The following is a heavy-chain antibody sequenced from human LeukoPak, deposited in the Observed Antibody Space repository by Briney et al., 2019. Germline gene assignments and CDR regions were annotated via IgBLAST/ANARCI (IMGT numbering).Heavy chain of an antibody. Sequence: ASVKVSCKASAYTFTSYNINWVRQATGQGLEWMGWMNPNSGNTGYAQKFQGRVTMTRDTSISTAYMELSSLRSEDTAVYYCARGSGNWNYHNWFDPWGQGTLVTVSS. CDR2: MNPNSGNT. CDR3: ARGSGNWNYHNWFDP. J-gene: IGHJ5*02. D-gene: IGHD1-7*01. CDR1: AYTFTSYN. V-gene: IGHV1-8*01.